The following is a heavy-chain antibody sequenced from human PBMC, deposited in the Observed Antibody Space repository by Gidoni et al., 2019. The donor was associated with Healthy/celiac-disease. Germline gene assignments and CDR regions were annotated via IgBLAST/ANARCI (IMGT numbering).Heavy chain of an antibody. J-gene: IGHJ4*02. Sequence: EVQLVESGGGLVQPGGSLRLSCAASGFPFSSDAMSWVRQAPGKGLEWVSAISGSGGSTYYADSVKGRFTISRDNSKNTLYLQMNSLRAEDTAVYYCAKGGPKDYRQQLVFDYWGQGTLVTVSS. V-gene: IGHV3-23*04. CDR3: AKGGPKDYRQQLVFDY. D-gene: IGHD6-13*01. CDR1: GFPFSSDA. CDR2: ISGSGGST.